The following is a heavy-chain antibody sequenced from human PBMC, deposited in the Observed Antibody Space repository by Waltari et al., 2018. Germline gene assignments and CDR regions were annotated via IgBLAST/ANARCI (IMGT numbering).Heavy chain of an antibody. J-gene: IGHJ5*01. CDR1: GFPFSSFS. Sequence: EVQLVESGGGLVQPGGSRRLSCAASGFPFSSFSMHWVRQGPGKGLEWISYIGLGGGPVHYADSVKGRFTIFRDNDKNSLYLEMNSLRAEDTGLYYCARGSAAGIASWGQGTLVTVSS. CDR2: IGLGGGPV. V-gene: IGHV3-48*01. D-gene: IGHD6-13*01. CDR3: ARGSAAGIAS.